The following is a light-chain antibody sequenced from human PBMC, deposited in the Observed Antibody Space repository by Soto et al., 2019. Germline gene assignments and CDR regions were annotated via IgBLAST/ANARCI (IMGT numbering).Light chain of an antibody. J-gene: IGKJ5*01. Sequence: EIVVTQSPATLSVSPGERATLSCRASQSVSTNVAWYQQKPGQAPRLLIYGPSTRASGVPARFSGSGSGTEFTLTISSLQSEDFAVYYCQQYNNWPPITFGQGTRLEIK. CDR2: GPS. CDR1: QSVSTN. V-gene: IGKV3-15*01. CDR3: QQYNNWPPIT.